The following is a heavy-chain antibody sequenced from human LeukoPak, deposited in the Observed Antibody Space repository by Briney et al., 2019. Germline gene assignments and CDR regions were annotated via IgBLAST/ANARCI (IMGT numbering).Heavy chain of an antibody. D-gene: IGHD4-23*01. J-gene: IGHJ4*02. CDR1: GYTFTSYY. Sequence: ASVKVSCKASGYTFTSYYIHWVRQAPGQGLEWMGIINLSGGSTSYAQKFQGRVTMTRDMSTSTVYMELSSLRSEDTAVYYCARSDYGGNSITRFYFDYWGQGTLVTVSS. CDR3: ARSDYGGNSITRFYFDY. V-gene: IGHV1-46*01. CDR2: INLSGGST.